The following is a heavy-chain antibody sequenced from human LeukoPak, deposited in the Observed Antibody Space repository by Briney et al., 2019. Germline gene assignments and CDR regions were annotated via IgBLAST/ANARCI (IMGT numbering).Heavy chain of an antibody. Sequence: GASVKVSCKASGYTFTSYYMHWVRQAPGQGLEWMGMINPSGGSTNYAQEFQGRVTMTRDTSISTAYMEMSRLRSDDTAVYYCARNLWFGESSDAFDMWGQGTMVTVSS. D-gene: IGHD3-10*01. CDR3: ARNLWFGESSDAFDM. V-gene: IGHV1-46*01. CDR2: INPSGGST. J-gene: IGHJ3*02. CDR1: GYTFTSYY.